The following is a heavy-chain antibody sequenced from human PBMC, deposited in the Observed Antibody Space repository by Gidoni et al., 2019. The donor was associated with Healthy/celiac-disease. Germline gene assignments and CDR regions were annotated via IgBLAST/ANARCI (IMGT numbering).Heavy chain of an antibody. J-gene: IGHJ2*01. CDR2: INHSGST. Sequence: QVQLQQWGAGLLKPSETLSLTCAVYGGSFSGSYWRWIRQPPGKGLEWIGEINHSGSTNYNPALKSRVTISVDTSKNQFSRKLSSVTAADTAVYYCARTPVVVTAISYWYFDLWGRGTLVTVSS. D-gene: IGHD2-21*02. CDR1: GGSFSGSY. CDR3: ARTPVVVTAISYWYFDL. V-gene: IGHV4-34*01.